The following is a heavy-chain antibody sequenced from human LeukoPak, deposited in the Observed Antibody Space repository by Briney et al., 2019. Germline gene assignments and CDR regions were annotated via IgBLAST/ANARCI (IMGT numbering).Heavy chain of an antibody. CDR3: ARGETSGSLY. Sequence: SETLSLTCTVSGGSISSYYWSWIRQPPGKGLEWIGYIYYSGSTNYNPSLKSRVTISVDTSKNQFSLKLSSVTAADTAVYYCARGETSGSLYWGQGTLVTVSS. CDR2: IYYSGST. CDR1: GGSISSYY. V-gene: IGHV4-59*01. D-gene: IGHD1-26*01. J-gene: IGHJ4*02.